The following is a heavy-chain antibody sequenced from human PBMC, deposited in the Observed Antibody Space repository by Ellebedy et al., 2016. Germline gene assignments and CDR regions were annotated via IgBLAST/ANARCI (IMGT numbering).Heavy chain of an antibody. CDR1: GESLSDYY. J-gene: IGHJ6*03. CDR3: ARVPASGYSSSWYRGTYYYYYMDV. Sequence: SETLSLTCAVYGESLSDYYWSWIRQPPGTGMEWIGSIYYSGSTYYNPSLKSRVTISVNTSKNHFSLKLSSVTAAATAVYYCARVPASGYSSSWYRGTYYYYYMDVWGKGTTVTVSS. V-gene: IGHV4-34*01. CDR2: IYYSGST. D-gene: IGHD6-13*01.